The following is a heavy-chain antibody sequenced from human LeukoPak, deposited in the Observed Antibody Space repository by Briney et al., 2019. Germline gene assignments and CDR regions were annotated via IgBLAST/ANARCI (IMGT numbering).Heavy chain of an antibody. CDR3: ARLHALGAEEFDP. J-gene: IGHJ5*02. V-gene: IGHV4-59*11. CDR1: GVSLSGHY. Sequence: SETLSLTCTVSGVSLSGHYWSWIRQPPGKGLEWIGYIRYSGSTNYNPSLKSRITISVDTPKNLISLSLTSVTAADTGVYYCARLHALGAEEFDPWGQGTLVTVSS. D-gene: IGHD3-16*01. CDR2: IRYSGST.